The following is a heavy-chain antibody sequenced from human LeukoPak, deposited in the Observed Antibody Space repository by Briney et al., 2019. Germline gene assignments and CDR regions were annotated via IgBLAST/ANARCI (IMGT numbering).Heavy chain of an antibody. J-gene: IGHJ4*02. V-gene: IGHV4-59*01. CDR3: ARAGWELPDFDY. D-gene: IGHD1-26*01. Sequence: SETLSLTCTVSGGSISSYYWSWIRQPPGKGLEWIGYIYYSGSTNYNPSLKSRVTISVDTSKNQFSLKLSSVTAADTAVYYCARAGWELPDFDYWGQGTLVTVSS. CDR2: IYYSGST. CDR1: GGSISSYY.